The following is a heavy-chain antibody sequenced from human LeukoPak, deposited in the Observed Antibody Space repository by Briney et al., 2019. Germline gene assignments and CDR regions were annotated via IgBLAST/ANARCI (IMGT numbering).Heavy chain of an antibody. CDR1: GFTFSSDG. V-gene: IGHV3-7*01. CDR2: IKQDGSEK. J-gene: IGHJ3*02. CDR3: ARFGYMSSGWYEDAFDI. D-gene: IGHD6-19*01. Sequence: GGSLRLSCAGSGFTFSSDGMNWVRQAPGKGLEWVANIKQDGSEKYYVDSVKGRFTISRDNAKNSLYLQMNSLRAEDTAVYYCARFGYMSSGWYEDAFDIWGQGTMVTVSS.